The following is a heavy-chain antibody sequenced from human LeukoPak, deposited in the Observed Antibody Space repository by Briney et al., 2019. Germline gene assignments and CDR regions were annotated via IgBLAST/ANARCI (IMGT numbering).Heavy chain of an antibody. CDR3: ARGGYCSGGSCRYSVYYYYMDV. V-gene: IGHV1-69*05. Sequence: ASVKVSCKASGGTFSSYAISWVRQAPGQGLEWMGGIIPIFGTAHYAQKFQGRVTITTDESTSTAYMELSSLRSEDTAVYYCARGGYCSGGSCRYSVYYYYMDVWGKGTTVTVSS. D-gene: IGHD2-15*01. CDR1: GGTFSSYA. J-gene: IGHJ6*03. CDR2: IIPIFGTA.